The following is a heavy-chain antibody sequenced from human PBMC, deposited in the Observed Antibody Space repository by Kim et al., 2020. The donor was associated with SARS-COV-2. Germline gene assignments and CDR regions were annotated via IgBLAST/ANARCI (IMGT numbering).Heavy chain of an antibody. CDR2: IYPGDSDT. Sequence: GESLKISCKGSGYSFTSYWIGWVRQMPGKGLEWMGIIYPGDSDTRYSPSFQGQVTISADKSISTAYLQWSSLKASDTAMYYCARQAAYSSSWYFSKTIYYLDYWGQGTLVTVSS. CDR3: ARQAAYSSSWYFSKTIYYLDY. V-gene: IGHV5-51*01. D-gene: IGHD6-13*01. CDR1: GYSFTSYW. J-gene: IGHJ4*02.